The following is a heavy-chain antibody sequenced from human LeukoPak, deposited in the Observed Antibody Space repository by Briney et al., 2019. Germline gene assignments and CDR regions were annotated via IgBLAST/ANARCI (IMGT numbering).Heavy chain of an antibody. D-gene: IGHD5-24*01. CDR2: INQDGSEK. CDR1: GFTFNTYW. CDR3: ARKHAERAHDY. Sequence: GGSLRLSCSASGFTFNTYWMTWVRQAPGKGLEWVANINQDGSEKLYMESAKGRFTISRDNAKNSLFLQMNSLRTEDTALYYCARKHAERAHDYWGQGTLVTVSS. V-gene: IGHV3-7*01. J-gene: IGHJ4*02.